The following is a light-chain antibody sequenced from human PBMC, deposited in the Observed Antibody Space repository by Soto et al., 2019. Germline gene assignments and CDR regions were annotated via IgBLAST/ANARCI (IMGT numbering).Light chain of an antibody. J-gene: IGKJ3*01. V-gene: IGKV3-15*01. CDR1: QPISNN. CDR2: HEY. CDR3: HQYDNWPPT. Sequence: EVEMTQSPATLSVSPGERATFSCRASQPISNNLAWYQRKPGQPPRLLIYHEYTRAAGIPARFSGSGSGTQFTLTISSLQSEDFAVYYCHQYDNWPPTFGPGTKVDIK.